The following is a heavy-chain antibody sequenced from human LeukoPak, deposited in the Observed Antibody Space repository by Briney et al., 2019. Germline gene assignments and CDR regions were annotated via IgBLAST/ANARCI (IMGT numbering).Heavy chain of an antibody. J-gene: IGHJ4*02. V-gene: IGHV1-46*01. CDR1: GYTFTSYY. D-gene: IGHD3-22*01. CDR3: ARDPGGYYEGLPYFDY. Sequence: ASVKVSCKASGYTFTSYYMHWVRQAPGQGLEWMGIINPSGGSTSYAQKFQGRVTMTRDTSTSTVYMELSSLRSEDTAVYYCARDPGGYYEGLPYFDYWGQGTLVTVSS. CDR2: INPSGGST.